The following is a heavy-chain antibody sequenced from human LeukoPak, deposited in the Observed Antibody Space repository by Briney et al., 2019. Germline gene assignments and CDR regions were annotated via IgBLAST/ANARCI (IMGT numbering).Heavy chain of an antibody. Sequence: GGSLRLSCVASGFTFSKNDMHWVRQTPERGLEWVSAICVGGDTYYADPVKGRFTISRENSKNSVYLQMNSLRAGDTALYFCAKAFDYNGLRGEGGSFDCWGQGALVTVSS. D-gene: IGHD4-11*01. CDR3: AKAFDYNGLRGEGGSFDC. J-gene: IGHJ4*02. CDR2: ICVGGDT. CDR1: GFTFSKND. V-gene: IGHV3-13*01.